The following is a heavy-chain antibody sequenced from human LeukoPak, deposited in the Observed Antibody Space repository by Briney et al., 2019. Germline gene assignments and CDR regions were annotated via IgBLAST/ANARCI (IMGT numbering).Heavy chain of an antibody. CDR1: GYTLTELS. J-gene: IGHJ4*02. D-gene: IGHD3-3*01. CDR3: ATGDFWSGYYATTWKD. V-gene: IGHV1-24*01. CDR2: FDPEDGET. Sequence: ASVKVSCKVSGYTLTELSMHWVRQAPGKGLEWMGGFDPEDGETIYAQKFQGRVTMTEDTSTDTAYMGLSSLRSEDTAVYYCATGDFWSGYYATTWKDWGQGTLVTVSS.